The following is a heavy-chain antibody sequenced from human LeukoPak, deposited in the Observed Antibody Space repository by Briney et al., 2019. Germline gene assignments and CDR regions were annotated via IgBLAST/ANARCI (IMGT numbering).Heavy chain of an antibody. CDR1: GGSISNYY. D-gene: IGHD6-13*01. CDR3: ATGGVAAAGIPSSSWFDP. J-gene: IGHJ5*02. V-gene: IGHV4-59*12. Sequence: KPSETLSLTCTVSGGSISNYYWNWIRQPPGKGLEWIGYIYYSGTTNYNPSLKSRVTISVDTSKNQFSLKLSSVTAADTAVYYCATGGVAAAGIPSSSWFDPWGQGTLVTVSS. CDR2: IYYSGTT.